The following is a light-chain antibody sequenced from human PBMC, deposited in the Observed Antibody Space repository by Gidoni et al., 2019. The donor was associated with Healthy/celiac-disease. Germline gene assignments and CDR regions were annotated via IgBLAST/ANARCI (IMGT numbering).Light chain of an antibody. CDR1: SSNIGAGYD. V-gene: IGLV1-40*01. J-gene: IGLJ2*01. Sequence: SVLRQPPSVSGAPGQRVTISCTGSSSNIGAGYDVHWYQQLPGTAPKLLIYGNSNRPSGVPDRFSGSKSGTSASLAITGLQAEDEADYYCQSYDSSLSGVVFGGGTKLTVI. CDR2: GNS. CDR3: QSYDSSLSGVV.